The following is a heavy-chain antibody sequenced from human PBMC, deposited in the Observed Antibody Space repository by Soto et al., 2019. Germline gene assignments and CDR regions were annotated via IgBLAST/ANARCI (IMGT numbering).Heavy chain of an antibody. CDR3: AKGFGNYWAFDY. D-gene: IGHD1-26*01. Sequence: GGSLRLSCAASGFTVSSNYMSWFRQAPGKGLEWVSVIYSGGSTYYADSVKGRFTISRDNSKNTLYLQMNSLRAEDTAVYHCAKGFGNYWAFDYWGQGTLVTVSS. V-gene: IGHV3-66*01. CDR2: IYSGGST. CDR1: GFTVSSNY. J-gene: IGHJ4*02.